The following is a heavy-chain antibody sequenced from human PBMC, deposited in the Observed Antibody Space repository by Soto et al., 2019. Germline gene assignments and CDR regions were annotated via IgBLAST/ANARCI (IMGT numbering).Heavy chain of an antibody. V-gene: IGHV3-21*01. CDR2: ISSSSSYI. Sequence: GGSLRLSCAASGFTLSSYSMNWVRQAPGKGLEWVSSISSSSSYIYYADSVKGRFTISRDNAKNSLYLQMNSLRAEDTAVYYCARGLRYCSGGSCYSLPVYWGQGTLVTVSS. J-gene: IGHJ4*02. CDR3: ARGLRYCSGGSCYSLPVY. D-gene: IGHD2-15*01. CDR1: GFTLSSYS.